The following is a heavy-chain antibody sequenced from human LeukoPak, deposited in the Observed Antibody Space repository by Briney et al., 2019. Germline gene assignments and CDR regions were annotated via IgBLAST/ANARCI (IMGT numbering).Heavy chain of an antibody. J-gene: IGHJ4*02. V-gene: IGHV4-59*01. Sequence: SETLSLTCTVSGGSINNYYWSWIRQPPGKGLEWIGYIYYRGSTTYTPSLKSRVTFSVDTSKNQFSLKLNSVTAADTAVYYCARGGDYGDLRYFDYWGQGTLVTVSS. D-gene: IGHD4-17*01. CDR2: IYYRGST. CDR3: ARGGDYGDLRYFDY. CDR1: GGSINNYY.